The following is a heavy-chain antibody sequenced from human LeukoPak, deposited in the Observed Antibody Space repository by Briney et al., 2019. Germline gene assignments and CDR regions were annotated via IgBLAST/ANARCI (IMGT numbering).Heavy chain of an antibody. V-gene: IGHV4-59*08. CDR2: IYYSGST. CDR3: ARYLNYGGYYYGMDV. Sequence: SETLSLTCTVSGGSLSSYYWSWIRQPPGKGLGWIGYIYYSGSTNYNPSLKSRVTISVDTSKNQFSLKLSSVTAADTAVYYCARYLNYGGYYYGMDVWGQGTTVTVSS. CDR1: GGSLSSYY. D-gene: IGHD4-17*01. J-gene: IGHJ6*02.